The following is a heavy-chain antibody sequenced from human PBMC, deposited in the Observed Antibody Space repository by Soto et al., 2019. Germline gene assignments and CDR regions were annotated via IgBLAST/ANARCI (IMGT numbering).Heavy chain of an antibody. Sequence: EVQMLESGGGLVQPWGSLRLSCAASGVTFNSSAMNWVRQAPGKGLEWVSTISNTGGGKFYADSGKGRFTISRDNSKNTLYLQMHSLRADDTAVYFCAIGRHKTSGSNTWFDPWGRGTLVTVSS. CDR2: ISNTGGGK. J-gene: IGHJ5*02. V-gene: IGHV3-23*01. CDR3: AIGRHKTSGSNTWFDP. CDR1: GVTFNSSA. D-gene: IGHD3-22*01.